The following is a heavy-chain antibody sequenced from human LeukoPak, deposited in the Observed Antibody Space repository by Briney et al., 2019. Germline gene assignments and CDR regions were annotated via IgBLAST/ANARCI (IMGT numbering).Heavy chain of an antibody. V-gene: IGHV4-59*01. Sequence: SETLSLTCTVSGGSISSYYWSWIQQPPGKGLEWTGYIYYSGSTNYNPSLRSRVTISVDTSKNQFSLKLSSVTAADTAVYYCAAYGGPLGGIFDYWGQGTLVTVSS. J-gene: IGHJ4*02. CDR3: AAYGGPLGGIFDY. CDR1: GGSISSYY. CDR2: IYYSGST. D-gene: IGHD4-23*01.